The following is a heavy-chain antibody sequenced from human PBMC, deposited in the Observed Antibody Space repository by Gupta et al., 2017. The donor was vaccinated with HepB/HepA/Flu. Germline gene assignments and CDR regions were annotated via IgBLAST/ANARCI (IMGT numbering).Heavy chain of an antibody. J-gene: IGHJ4*01. D-gene: IGHD6-19*01. V-gene: IGHV3-7*01. CDR1: GFTFSSYW. CDR2: IKQDGSEK. Sequence: EVQVVESGGALVQPGGSLRLSCAASGFTFSSYWMNWVRQAPGKGLEWVANIKQDGSEKKYVDSVKGRFSISRDNAQNSLYLQMNTLRVEDTAVYYCAAGAGWLIDYWGQGTLVTVSS. CDR3: AAGAGWLIDY.